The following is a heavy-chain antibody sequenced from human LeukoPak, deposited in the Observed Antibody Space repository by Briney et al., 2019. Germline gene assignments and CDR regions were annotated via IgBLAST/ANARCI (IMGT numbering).Heavy chain of an antibody. CDR3: ARGTAGYHGSYFDY. Sequence: GGSLRLSCAASGFTFGSPWMHWVRQAPGKGLVWVSRINSDGSATAYADSVKGRFTISRDNAENTLYLQMNSLRAEDTAVYYCARGTAGYHGSYFDYWGQGTLVTVSS. CDR1: GFTFGSPW. J-gene: IGHJ4*02. CDR2: INSDGSAT. V-gene: IGHV3-74*01. D-gene: IGHD3-16*02.